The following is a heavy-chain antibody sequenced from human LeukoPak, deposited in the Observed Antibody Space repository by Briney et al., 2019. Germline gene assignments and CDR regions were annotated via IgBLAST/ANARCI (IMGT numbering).Heavy chain of an antibody. Sequence: TSETLSLTCTVSGGSISSSSYYWGWIRQPPGKGLEWIGSIYYSGSTYYNPSLKSRVTISVDTSKNQFSLKLSSVTAADTAVYYCARLDSVVPPNYWGQGTLVTVSS. CDR2: IYYSGST. CDR3: ARLDSVVPPNY. CDR1: GGSISSSSYY. J-gene: IGHJ4*02. D-gene: IGHD3-16*01. V-gene: IGHV4-39*01.